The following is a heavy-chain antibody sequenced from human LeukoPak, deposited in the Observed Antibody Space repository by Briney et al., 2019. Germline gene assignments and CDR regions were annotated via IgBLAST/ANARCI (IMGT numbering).Heavy chain of an antibody. CDR3: ARHKDWTFDY. CDR1: GLTFGSYD. CDR2: IWYDGSNK. J-gene: IGHJ4*02. D-gene: IGHD3/OR15-3a*01. Sequence: PGGSLRLSCAASGLTFGSYDMHWVRQAPGKGLEWVAVIWYDGSNKYYADSVKGRFTISRDISKNTLYLQMNSLRAVDTAVYYCARHKDWTFDYWGQGTLVTVSS. V-gene: IGHV3-33*01.